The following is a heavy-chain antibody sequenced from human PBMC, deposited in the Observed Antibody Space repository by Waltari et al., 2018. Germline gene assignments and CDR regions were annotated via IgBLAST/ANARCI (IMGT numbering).Heavy chain of an antibody. CDR3: AKDRRGWYWGRWFDP. D-gene: IGHD6-19*01. CDR1: VFTFSNYA. J-gene: IGHJ5*02. V-gene: IGHV3-23*04. CDR2: IIGSGGST. Sequence: EVQLGESGGGLVQPGGSLRLSCAASVFTFSNYAMSWVRQAPGKGRGWVSTIIGSGGSTFYADAVKGRFTISRDNSKNTLYLQMNSLRAEDTAVYYRAKDRRGWYWGRWFDPWGQGTLVTVSS.